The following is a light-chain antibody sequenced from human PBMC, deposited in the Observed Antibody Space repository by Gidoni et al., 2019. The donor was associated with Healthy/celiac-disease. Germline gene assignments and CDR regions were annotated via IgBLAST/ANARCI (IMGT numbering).Light chain of an antibody. CDR3: MQALQTPRT. CDR1: QSLLHSNGYNY. J-gene: IGKJ1*01. Sequence: DIVMTQSPLSLPVTPGEPASISCRSSQSLLHSNGYNYLDWYLQKPGQSPQLLIYLGSNRASGVPDRVSGSGSGTDFTLKISRVEAEEVGVYYCMQALQTPRTFGQXTKVEIK. V-gene: IGKV2-28*01. CDR2: LGS.